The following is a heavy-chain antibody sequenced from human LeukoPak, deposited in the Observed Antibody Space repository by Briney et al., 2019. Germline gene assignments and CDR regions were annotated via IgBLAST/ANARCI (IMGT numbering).Heavy chain of an antibody. D-gene: IGHD1-26*01. Sequence: SETLSLTCTVSGGSISSSSYYWGWIRQPPGKGLEWIGSIYYSGSTYYNPSLKSRVTISVDTSKNQFSLKLSSVTAADTAVYYCARDRERGSPVGGGMDVWGQGTTVTVSS. J-gene: IGHJ6*02. CDR3: ARDRERGSPVGGGMDV. CDR1: GGSISSSSYY. CDR2: IYYSGST. V-gene: IGHV4-39*02.